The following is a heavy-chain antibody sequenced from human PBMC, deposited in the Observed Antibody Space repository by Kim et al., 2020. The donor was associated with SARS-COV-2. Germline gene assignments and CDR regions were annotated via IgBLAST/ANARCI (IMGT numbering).Heavy chain of an antibody. CDR3: ARGIYFGSGFYRGIDY. J-gene: IGHJ4*01. CDR1: GDSIGSGDYF. V-gene: IGHV4-31*03. CDR2: IRDSGGT. D-gene: IGHD2-21*02. Sequence: SETLSLTCTVSGDSIGSGDYFWTWIRQHPGKGLEWIGYIRDSGGTYYNPALKGRVTMSLDTSENQFSLKLSSLTAADAAMYYCARGIYFGSGFYRGIDY.